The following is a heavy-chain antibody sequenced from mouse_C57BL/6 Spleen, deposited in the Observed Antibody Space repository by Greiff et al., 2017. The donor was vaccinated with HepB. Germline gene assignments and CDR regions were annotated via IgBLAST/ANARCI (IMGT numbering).Heavy chain of an antibody. D-gene: IGHD2-5*01. J-gene: IGHJ4*01. V-gene: IGHV1-61*01. CDR2: IYPSDSET. Sequence: QVQLQQPGAELVRPGSSVKLSCKASGYTFTSYWMDWVKQRPGQGLEWIGNIYPSDSETHYNQQFKDKVTLTVDKSSSTAYMQLSSLTSEDSAVYYCARSSNYYAMDYWGQGTSVTVSS. CDR1: GYTFTSYW. CDR3: ARSSNYYAMDY.